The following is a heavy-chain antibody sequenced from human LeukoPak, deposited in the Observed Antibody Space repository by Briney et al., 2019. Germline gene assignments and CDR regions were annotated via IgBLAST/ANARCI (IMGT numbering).Heavy chain of an antibody. Sequence: GGSLRLSCSVSGFTFSTYVMHWVCQAPGKGLEYVSAISSNGDNTYYADSVKGRFTISRDNSKNTLYLQMSSLRADDTAVYYCARGTGYWGQGTLVTVSS. CDR3: ARGTGY. CDR2: ISSNGDNT. CDR1: GFTFSTYV. J-gene: IGHJ4*02. V-gene: IGHV3-64D*06.